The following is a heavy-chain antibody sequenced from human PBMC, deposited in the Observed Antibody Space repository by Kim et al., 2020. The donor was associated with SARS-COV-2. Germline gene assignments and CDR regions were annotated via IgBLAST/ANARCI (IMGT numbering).Heavy chain of an antibody. J-gene: IGHJ3*02. V-gene: IGHV3-53*01. D-gene: IGHD5-12*01. Sequence: ESVKGRFTIARENSKNTLYLQMNSRRAEDTAVYYCARDGGYSGYDYAFDIWGQGTMVTVSS. CDR3: ARDGGYSGYDYAFDI.